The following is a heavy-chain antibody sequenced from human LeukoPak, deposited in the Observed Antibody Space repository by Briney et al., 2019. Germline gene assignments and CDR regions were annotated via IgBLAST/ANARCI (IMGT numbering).Heavy chain of an antibody. J-gene: IGHJ3*02. CDR1: GSSVNSDQY. V-gene: IGHV4-38-2*01. CDR2: VHKTGSP. CDR3: AMLRLGELSLLANAYDI. Sequence: PSETLSLTCDVSGSSVNSDQYWGWMRHSPGSGLEGIGSVHKTGSPYYNPSLGSRVSLSIDSTKNSFSLRLTSVTAADTAVYYCAMLRLGELSLLANAYDIWGQGTMVIVSS. D-gene: IGHD3-16*02.